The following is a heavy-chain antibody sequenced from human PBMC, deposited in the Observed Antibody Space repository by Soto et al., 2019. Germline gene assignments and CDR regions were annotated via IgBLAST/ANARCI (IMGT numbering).Heavy chain of an antibody. J-gene: IGHJ5*01. D-gene: IGHD5-18*01. CDR1: GDSVTSGDYY. CDR3: ARIPVDTYMTYWFDP. V-gene: IGHV4-61*08. Sequence: SETLSLTCTVSGDSVTSGDYYWSWIRQPSGKGLEWIGYIYYSGNTNYSPSLKSRVAISLDTSHNQFSLKLSSVTAADTAVYFCARIPVDTYMTYWFDPCGQGTLVTVSS. CDR2: IYYSGNT.